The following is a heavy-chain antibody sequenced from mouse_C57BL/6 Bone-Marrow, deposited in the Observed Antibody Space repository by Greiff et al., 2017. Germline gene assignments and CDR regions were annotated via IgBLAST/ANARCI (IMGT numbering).Heavy chain of an antibody. CDR1: GYTFTSYW. D-gene: IGHD3-2*02. CDR3: AREDSSGYSFAY. V-gene: IGHV1-52*01. Sequence: QVQLKQPGAELVRPGSSVKLSCKASGYTFTSYWMHWVKQRPIQGLEWIGNIDPSDSETHYNQKFKDKATLTVDKSSSKAYMQLSSLTSEDSAVYYCAREDSSGYSFAYWGQGTLVTVSA. J-gene: IGHJ3*01. CDR2: IDPSDSET.